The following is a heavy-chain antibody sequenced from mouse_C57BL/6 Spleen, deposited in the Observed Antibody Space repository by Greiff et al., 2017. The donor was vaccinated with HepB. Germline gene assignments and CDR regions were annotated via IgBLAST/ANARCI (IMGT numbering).Heavy chain of an antibody. CDR1: GYSFTGYY. CDR2: INPSTGGT. V-gene: IGHV1-42*01. CDR3: ARAVSRDFDY. D-gene: IGHD1-1*01. J-gene: IGHJ2*01. Sequence: VQLKESGPELVKPGASVKISCKASGYSFTGYYMNWVKQSPEKSLEWIGEINPSTGGTTYNQKFKAKATLTVDKSSSTAYMQLKSLTSEDSAVYYCARAVSRDFDYWGQGTTLTVSS.